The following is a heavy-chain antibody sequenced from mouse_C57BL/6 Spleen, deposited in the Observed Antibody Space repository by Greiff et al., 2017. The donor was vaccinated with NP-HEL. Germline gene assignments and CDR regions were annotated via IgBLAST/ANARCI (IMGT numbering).Heavy chain of an antibody. V-gene: IGHV2-9-1*01. Sequence: QVQLKESGPGLVAPSQSLSITCTVSGFSLTSYAISWVRQPPGQGLEWLGVIWTGGGTHYYSPLKSRLSISKDNSKSKVFLKMNSLQTDDTARYYCARNERSYAMDYWGQGTSVTVSS. J-gene: IGHJ4*01. CDR2: IWTGGGT. CDR1: GFSLTSYA. CDR3: ARNERSYAMDY.